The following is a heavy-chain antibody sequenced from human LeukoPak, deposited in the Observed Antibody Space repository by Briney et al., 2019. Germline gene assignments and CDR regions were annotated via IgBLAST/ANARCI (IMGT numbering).Heavy chain of an antibody. CDR1: GFTFSNYW. Sequence: GGSLRLSCAASGFTFSNYWMHWVRQAPGKGLVWISRISTDGSTTTYADSVKDRFTISRDNAKNTLYLQMNSLRAEDTAIYYCASLPTWMQLWSSAGWGQGTLVTVSS. CDR3: ASLPTWMQLWSSAG. J-gene: IGHJ4*02. D-gene: IGHD5-18*01. V-gene: IGHV3-74*01. CDR2: ISTDGSTT.